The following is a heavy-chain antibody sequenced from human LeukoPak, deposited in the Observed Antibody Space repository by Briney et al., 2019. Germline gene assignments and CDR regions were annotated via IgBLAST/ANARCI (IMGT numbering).Heavy chain of an antibody. CDR1: VYTLTELS. CDR3: ATVSYYGRDV. V-gene: IGHV1-24*01. CDR2: FDPEDGET. J-gene: IGHJ6*02. Sequence: ASVKVSCKVSVYTLTELSMHWVRQAPGRALEWMGGFDPEDGETIYALKFQGRVTMTEDTSTDTAYMELSSLRSEDTAVYYCATVSYYGRDVWGQGTTVTVSS.